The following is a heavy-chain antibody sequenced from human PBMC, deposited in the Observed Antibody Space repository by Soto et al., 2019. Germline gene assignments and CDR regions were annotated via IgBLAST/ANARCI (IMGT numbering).Heavy chain of an antibody. Sequence: PSETLSLTCAVSSGSISSSNWWSWVRQPPGKGLEWIGEIYHSGSTNYNPSLKSRVTISVDKSKSQFSLKLSSVTAADTAVYYCARAPRINSSGWDRFDYWGQGTLVTVSS. J-gene: IGHJ4*02. CDR2: IYHSGST. CDR1: SGSISSSNW. CDR3: ARAPRINSSGWDRFDY. V-gene: IGHV4-4*02. D-gene: IGHD6-19*01.